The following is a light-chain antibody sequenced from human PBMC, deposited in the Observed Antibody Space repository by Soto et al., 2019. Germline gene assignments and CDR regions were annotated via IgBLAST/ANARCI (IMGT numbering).Light chain of an antibody. V-gene: IGKV1-5*03. J-gene: IGKJ1*01. CDR3: QQYNSYSPT. CDR1: QSISTW. Sequence: DIQMTQSPSTLSASVEDRVTITCRASQSISTWLAWYQQEPGKAPKLLIHKASSLQSGVPSRFSGSGSGTDFTLTISSLHPDDFATYYCQQYNSYSPTFGQGTRVEIK. CDR2: KAS.